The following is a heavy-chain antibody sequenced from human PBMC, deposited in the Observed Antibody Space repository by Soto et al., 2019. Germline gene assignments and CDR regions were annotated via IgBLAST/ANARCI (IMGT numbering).Heavy chain of an antibody. CDR3: AVGDPSDY. CDR1: GDTFSSYA. CDR2: IIPFFGSP. J-gene: IGHJ4*02. Sequence: QVQLGQSGSEVQKPGSSVKVSGKASGDTFSSYAISWVRQAPGQGLEWMGGIIPFFGSPKFAQKFQGRLTITGDESTSTAYMQLSSLRSEDTAVYYCAVGDPSDYWGQGTLITVSS. D-gene: IGHD2-21*02. V-gene: IGHV1-69*01.